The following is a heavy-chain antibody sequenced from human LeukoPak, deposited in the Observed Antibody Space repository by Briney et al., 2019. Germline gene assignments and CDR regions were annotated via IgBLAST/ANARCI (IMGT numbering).Heavy chain of an antibody. D-gene: IGHD6-13*01. CDR3: ARDLAAAGDFDY. Sequence: GGSLRLSCAASGFTFSSYSMNWVRQAPGKGLEWVSSISSSSSYIYYADSVKGRFTISRDNAKNSLYLQMNSLRAGDTAVYYCARDLAAAGDFDYWGQGTLVTVSS. CDR1: GFTFSSYS. CDR2: ISSSSSYI. V-gene: IGHV3-21*01. J-gene: IGHJ4*02.